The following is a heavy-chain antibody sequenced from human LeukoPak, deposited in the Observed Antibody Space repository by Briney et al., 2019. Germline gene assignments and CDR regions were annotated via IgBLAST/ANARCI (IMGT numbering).Heavy chain of an antibody. D-gene: IGHD3-16*01. V-gene: IGHV4-38-2*02. Sequence: PSETLSLTCTVSGYSISSGYYWGWIRQPPGKGLEWIGSIYHSGSTYYNPSLKSRVTLSVDTSNNHFSLRLSSVTAADTGVYYCARDGGTRLGFDPWGQGTLVTVSS. CDR2: IYHSGST. CDR1: GYSISSGYY. J-gene: IGHJ5*02. CDR3: ARDGGTRLGFDP.